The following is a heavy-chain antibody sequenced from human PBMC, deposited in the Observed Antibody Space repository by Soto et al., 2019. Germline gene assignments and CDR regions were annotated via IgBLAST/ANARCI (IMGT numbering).Heavy chain of an antibody. CDR2: INHSGSS. D-gene: IGHD1-26*01. CDR3: TRGLFSGSYYSGGWYYFDS. CDR1: GGAFSGSI. Sequence: PSETLSLTCAVSGGAFSGSIWTGIRQTPGKGLQWIGQINHSGSSIYNPSLKNRVTISTMSNNKFSLELSSVTAADTAVYYCTRGLFSGSYYSGGWYYFDSWGQGTMVTVS. V-gene: IGHV4-34*01. J-gene: IGHJ4*02.